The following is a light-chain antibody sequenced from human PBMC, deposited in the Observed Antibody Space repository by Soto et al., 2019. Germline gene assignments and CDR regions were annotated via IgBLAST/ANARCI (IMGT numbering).Light chain of an antibody. CDR1: QSISSY. V-gene: IGKV1-6*01. Sequence: IQMTQSPSSLSASVGDRVTITCGASQSISSYLNWYQQKPGKAPKXLIYAVSSLQSGVPSRFSGSGSGTDLILTISSLKPEDFATYYCLQDYSFPLTFGGGTKVDIK. CDR2: AVS. CDR3: LQDYSFPLT. J-gene: IGKJ4*01.